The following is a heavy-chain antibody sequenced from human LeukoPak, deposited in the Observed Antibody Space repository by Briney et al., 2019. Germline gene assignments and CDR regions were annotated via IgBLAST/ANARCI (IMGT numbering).Heavy chain of an antibody. D-gene: IGHD5-12*01. CDR1: GGSFSGYY. V-gene: IGHV4-34*01. CDR2: INHSGST. Sequence: SETLSPTCAVYGGSFSGYYWSWIRQPPGKGLEWIGEINHSGSTNYNSSLKSRVTISVDTSKNQFPLKLSSVTAADTAVYYCARGFVDIVATRGLYFDYWGQGTLVTVSS. J-gene: IGHJ4*02. CDR3: ARGFVDIVATRGLYFDY.